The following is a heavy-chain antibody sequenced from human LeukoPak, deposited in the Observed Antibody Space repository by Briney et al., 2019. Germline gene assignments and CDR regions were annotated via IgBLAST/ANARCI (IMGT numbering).Heavy chain of an antibody. CDR2: IYGGGNT. CDR3: ASPVVVGNAFDF. CDR1: GFSVSSNY. D-gene: IGHD3-22*01. J-gene: IGHJ3*01. V-gene: IGHV3-53*01. Sequence: PGGSLRLSCAASGFSVSSNYMSWVRQAPGKGLEWVSVIYGGGNTFYADSVKGRFTISRDNSKNTLYLQMTSLRAEDTAVYYCASPVVVGNAFDFWGQGTMVTVSS.